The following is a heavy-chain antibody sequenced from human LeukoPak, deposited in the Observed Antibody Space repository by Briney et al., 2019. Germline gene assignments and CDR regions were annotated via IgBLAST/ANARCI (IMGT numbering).Heavy chain of an antibody. D-gene: IGHD3-16*01. CDR2: IYYSGST. CDR3: ARETSQKGAHYMDV. Sequence: PSETLSLTCTVSAGSISSYYWSWIRQPPGKGLEWIGYIYYSGSTNYNPSLKSRVPISVDTSKNQFSLKLSSVTAADTAAYYCARETSQKGAHYMDVWGKGTTVTISS. CDR1: AGSISSYY. V-gene: IGHV4-59*01. J-gene: IGHJ6*03.